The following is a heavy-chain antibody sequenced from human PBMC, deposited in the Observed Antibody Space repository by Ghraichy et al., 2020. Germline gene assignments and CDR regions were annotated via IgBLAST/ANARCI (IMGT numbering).Heavy chain of an antibody. CDR1: GFTFSSYA. CDR2: ISYDGSNK. CDR3: ARYVLEWLFDY. V-gene: IGHV3-30*04. J-gene: IGHJ4*02. Sequence: GGSLRLSCAASGFTFSSYAMHWVRQAPGKGLEWVAVISYDGSNKYYADSVKGRFTISRDNSKNTLYLQMNSLRAEDTAVYYCARYVLEWLFDYWGQGTLVTVSS. D-gene: IGHD3-3*01.